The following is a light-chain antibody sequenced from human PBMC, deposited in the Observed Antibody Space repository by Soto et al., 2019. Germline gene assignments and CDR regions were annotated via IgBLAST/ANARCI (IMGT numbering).Light chain of an antibody. V-gene: IGKV3-20*01. CDR3: QQYGSSPFT. CDR1: QSVSSNY. J-gene: IGKJ3*01. Sequence: EIVLTQSPGTLSLSPGERATLSCRASQSVSSNYLAWYQQKPGQAPRLLIYGASSRATGNPDRFSGSGSGTDFTLTISRLEPEDFAVYYCQQYGSSPFTFGPGTKVDIK. CDR2: GAS.